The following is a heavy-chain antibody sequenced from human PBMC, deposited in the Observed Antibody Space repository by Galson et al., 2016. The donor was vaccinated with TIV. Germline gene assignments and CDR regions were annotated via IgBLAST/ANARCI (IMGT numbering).Heavy chain of an antibody. J-gene: IGHJ4*02. V-gene: IGHV3-15*01. Sequence: PGLSCAASGFSFSNAWMNWVRQAPGKGLEWVGRIKSKSDGGTIDYAAPVKDRFTISRDDSENTLYLQMNSLVSEDTAVYYCTREGSSGYDLQQFDYWGQGTLVTVSS. D-gene: IGHD3-22*01. CDR1: GFSFSNAW. CDR2: IKSKSDGGTI. CDR3: TREGSSGYDLQQFDY.